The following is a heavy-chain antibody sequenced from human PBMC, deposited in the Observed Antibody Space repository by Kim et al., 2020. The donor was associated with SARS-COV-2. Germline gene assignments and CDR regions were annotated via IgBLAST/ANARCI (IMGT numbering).Heavy chain of an antibody. V-gene: IGHV3-9*01. J-gene: IGHJ6*02. Sequence: GGSLRLSCAASGFTFDDYAMHWVRQAPGKGLEWVSGISWNSGSIGYADSVKGRFTISRDNAKNSLYLQMNSLRAEDTALYYCAKEEGYSSTSLYYYGMDVWGQGTTVTVSS. D-gene: IGHD6-13*01. CDR1: GFTFDDYA. CDR3: AKEEGYSSTSLYYYGMDV. CDR2: ISWNSGSI.